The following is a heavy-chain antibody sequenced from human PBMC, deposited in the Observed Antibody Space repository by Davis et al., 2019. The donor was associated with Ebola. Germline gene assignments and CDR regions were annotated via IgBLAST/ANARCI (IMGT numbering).Heavy chain of an antibody. V-gene: IGHV1-2*06. J-gene: IGHJ4*02. D-gene: IGHD3-10*01. CDR2: INPNSGGT. Sequence: ASVQVSCKASGYTFTGYYMHCVRQAPAQGLEWMGRINPNSGGTIYAQNSQGRVTMTRDTSTSTVYMELSSLRSEDTAVYYCARDRKPMVRGDCLDYWGQGTLVTVSS. CDR1: GYTFTGYY. CDR3: ARDRKPMVRGDCLDY.